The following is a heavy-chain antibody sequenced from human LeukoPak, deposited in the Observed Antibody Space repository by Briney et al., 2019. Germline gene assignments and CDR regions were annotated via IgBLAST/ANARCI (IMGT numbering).Heavy chain of an antibody. Sequence: SETLSLTCAVSGAYFNDYYWGWIRHSPTKGLEWIGEVNHSGSAKYNPSLKSRVTISADKSKNQFFLRLSPVAAADSGVYYCARERASNNHDNWFDPWGQGTLVTVSS. CDR1: GAYFNDYY. CDR2: VNHSGSA. CDR3: ARERASNNHDNWFDP. V-gene: IGHV4-34*01. J-gene: IGHJ5*02.